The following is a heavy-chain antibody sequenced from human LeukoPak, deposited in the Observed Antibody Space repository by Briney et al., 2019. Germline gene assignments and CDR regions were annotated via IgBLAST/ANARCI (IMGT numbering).Heavy chain of an antibody. CDR1: GFTFSSYS. J-gene: IGHJ4*02. Sequence: GGSLRLSCAASGFTFSSYSMNWVRQAPGKGLEWVSYISSSGSTIYYADSVKGRFTISRDNAKNSLYLQMNSLRAEDTAVYYCARSPRGYSFYFDYWGKGTLVTVSS. CDR3: ARSPRGYSFYFDY. D-gene: IGHD3-22*01. V-gene: IGHV3-48*04. CDR2: ISSSGSTI.